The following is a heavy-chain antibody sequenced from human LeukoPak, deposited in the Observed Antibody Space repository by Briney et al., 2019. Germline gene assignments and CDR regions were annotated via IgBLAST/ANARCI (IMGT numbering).Heavy chain of an antibody. Sequence: GSLRLSCTVSGGSISSSSYYWGWIRQPPGKGLEWIGSIYYSGSTYYNPSLKSRVTISVDTSKNQFSLKLSSVTAADTAVYYCAGHSGYRFYLFDYWGQGTLVTVSS. CDR2: IYYSGST. CDR3: AGHSGYRFYLFDY. CDR1: GGSISSSSYY. D-gene: IGHD5-12*01. J-gene: IGHJ4*02. V-gene: IGHV4-39*07.